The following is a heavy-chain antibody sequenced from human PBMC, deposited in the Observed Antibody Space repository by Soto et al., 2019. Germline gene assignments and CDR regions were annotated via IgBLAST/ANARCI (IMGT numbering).Heavy chain of an antibody. J-gene: IGHJ6*02. CDR2: IYPGDSDT. CDR3: ATSNSSSWSYKKRSNLDYYYYYGMDV. CDR1: GYSFTSYW. V-gene: IGHV5-51*01. Sequence: PGESLKISCKGSGYSFTSYWIGWVRQMPGKGLEWMGIIYPGDSDTRYSPSFQGQVTISADKSISTAYLQWSSLKASDTAMYYCATSNSSSWSYKKRSNLDYYYYYGMDVWGQGTTVTVSS. D-gene: IGHD6-13*01.